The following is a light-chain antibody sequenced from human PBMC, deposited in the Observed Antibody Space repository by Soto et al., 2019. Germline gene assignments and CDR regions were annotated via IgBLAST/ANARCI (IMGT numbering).Light chain of an antibody. CDR2: EDN. J-gene: IGLJ2*01. Sequence: NFMLTQPHSVSESPGKTVTISCTRSSGSIASNYVQWYQQRPGSSPTTVIYEDNQRPSGVPDRFSGSIDSSSNSASLTISGLKTEDEADYYCQSYDSSNRHRVVFGGGTKLTVL. CDR3: QSYDSSNRHRVV. V-gene: IGLV6-57*01. CDR1: SGSIASNY.